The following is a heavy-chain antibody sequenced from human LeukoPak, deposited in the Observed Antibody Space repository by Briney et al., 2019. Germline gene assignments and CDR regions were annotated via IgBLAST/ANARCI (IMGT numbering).Heavy chain of an antibody. V-gene: IGHV3-7*01. CDR1: GFTFSSYW. Sequence: GGSLRLSCAASGFTFSSYWMSWVRQAPGKGLEWVANIKQDGSERYYVDSVKGRFTISRDNAKNSLYLQMNNLRAEDTAVYYCAKVDDHDSSYRAFDVWGQGTMVTVSS. D-gene: IGHD6-6*01. CDR2: IKQDGSER. J-gene: IGHJ3*01. CDR3: AKVDDHDSSYRAFDV.